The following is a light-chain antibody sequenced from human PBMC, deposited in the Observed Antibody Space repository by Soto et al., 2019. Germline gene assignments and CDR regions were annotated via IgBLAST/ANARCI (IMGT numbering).Light chain of an antibody. V-gene: IGKV3-20*01. CDR1: QSISSGY. CDR2: GAS. J-gene: IGKJ5*01. CDR3: QQYGSSPVT. Sequence: EFVLPKSSAHLSLSPGERATLSVRASQSISSGYLAWYQQKPGQAPRLLIYGASSRATGIPDRFSGSGSETDFTLTISRLEPEDFAVYFCQQYGSSPVTFGQGTRLEIK.